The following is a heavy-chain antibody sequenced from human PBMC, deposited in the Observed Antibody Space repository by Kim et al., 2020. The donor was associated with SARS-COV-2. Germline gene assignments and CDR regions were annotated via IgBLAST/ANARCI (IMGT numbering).Heavy chain of an antibody. Sequence: GGSLRLSCAASGFTFSSYGMHWVRQAPGKGLEWVAVISYDGSNKYYADSVKGRFTISRDNSKNTLYLQMNSLRAEDTAVYYCAKSYRYQLLADYWGQGTLVTASS. CDR2: ISYDGSNK. CDR3: AKSYRYQLLADY. D-gene: IGHD2-2*01. V-gene: IGHV3-30*18. J-gene: IGHJ4*02. CDR1: GFTFSSYG.